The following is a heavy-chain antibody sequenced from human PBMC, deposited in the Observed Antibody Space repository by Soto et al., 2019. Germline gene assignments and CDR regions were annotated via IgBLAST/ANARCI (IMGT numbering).Heavy chain of an antibody. D-gene: IGHD3-10*01. CDR1: GGSVSSGSYY. CDR3: ATEGGSGSDAP. J-gene: IGHJ5*02. CDR2: IYYSGST. Sequence: QVQLQESGPGLVKPSETLSLTCTVSGGSVSSGSYYWSWIRQPPGKGLEWIGYIYYSGSTNYKPSLHSRVTISVDSSNIHVSLKLSSVTAADTAVYCCATEGGSGSDAPWSQGTLVTVSP. V-gene: IGHV4-61*01.